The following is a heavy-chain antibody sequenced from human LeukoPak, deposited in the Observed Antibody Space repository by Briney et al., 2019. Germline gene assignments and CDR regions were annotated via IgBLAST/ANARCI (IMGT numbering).Heavy chain of an antibody. J-gene: IGHJ4*02. V-gene: IGHV3-33*01. CDR3: ARARGYDGSDYYYGFFDY. D-gene: IGHD3-22*01. CDR2: IWFDGSKT. Sequence: GGSLRLSCAASGFTFSNYGMHWVRQAPGKGLEWVAVIWFDGSKTYHADSVKGRFTISRDNSKNTLYLQMNSLRAEDTAVYYYARARGYDGSDYYYGFFDYWGQGTLVTVSS. CDR1: GFTFSNYG.